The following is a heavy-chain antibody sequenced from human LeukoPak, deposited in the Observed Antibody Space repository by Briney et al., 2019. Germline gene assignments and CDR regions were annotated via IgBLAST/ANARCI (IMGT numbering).Heavy chain of an antibody. Sequence: PGRSLRLSCAASGFTFRSNAMHWVRQAPGKGLEWVAVILYDGSNEYYADFVKGRFTISRDNSNNTLYLQMNSLRPEATAVYYCARDFPSGWYHTFYYYYYGMDVWGQGTTVTVSS. CDR1: GFTFRSNA. CDR2: ILYDGSNE. J-gene: IGHJ6*02. D-gene: IGHD6-19*01. CDR3: ARDFPSGWYHTFYYYYYGMDV. V-gene: IGHV3-30*04.